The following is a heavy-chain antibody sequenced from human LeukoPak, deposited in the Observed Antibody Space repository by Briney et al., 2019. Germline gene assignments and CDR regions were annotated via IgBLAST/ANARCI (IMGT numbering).Heavy chain of an antibody. CDR2: ISYDGSNK. V-gene: IGHV3-30-3*02. CDR1: GFTFSSYA. J-gene: IGHJ6*02. Sequence: PGGSLRLSCAASGFTFSSYAMHWVRQAPGKGLEWVAVISYDGSNKYYADSVKGRFTISRDNSKNTLYLQMNSLRAEDTAVYYCAKHGVGSIVVVPAAIFYYYGMDVWGQGTTVTVSS. CDR3: AKHGVGSIVVVPAAIFYYYGMDV. D-gene: IGHD2-2*02.